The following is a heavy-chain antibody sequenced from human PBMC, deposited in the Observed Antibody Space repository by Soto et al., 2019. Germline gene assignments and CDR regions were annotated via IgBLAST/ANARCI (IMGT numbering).Heavy chain of an antibody. CDR3: ARRNQLWFGDLSHFDY. J-gene: IGHJ4*02. CDR2: FYYGGTT. Sequence: QVQLQESGPGLVKPSQTLSLTCTVSGASISSGGYYWSWFRQHPGKGLEWIGYFYYGGTTSYNPSLTSRVTISVDTSQRQFSLRLNSVTAADTAVYYCARRNQLWFGDLSHFDYWGQGTLVTVSS. D-gene: IGHD3-10*01. CDR1: GASISSGGYY. V-gene: IGHV4-31*03.